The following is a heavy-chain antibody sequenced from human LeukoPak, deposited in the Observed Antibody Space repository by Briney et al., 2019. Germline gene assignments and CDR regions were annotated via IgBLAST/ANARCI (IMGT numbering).Heavy chain of an antibody. CDR1: GYTFIGYY. Sequence: ASVKLSCKASGYTFIGYYIHWVRQAPGQGLEWMGWINPNGGGTHYVQKFQGRVTMTRDTSISTAYMEVSRLRSDDTALYYCARGCYGGGNSGVIDSWGQGTLVTVSS. D-gene: IGHD4-23*01. CDR3: ARGCYGGGNSGVIDS. CDR2: INPNGGGT. V-gene: IGHV1-2*02. J-gene: IGHJ4*02.